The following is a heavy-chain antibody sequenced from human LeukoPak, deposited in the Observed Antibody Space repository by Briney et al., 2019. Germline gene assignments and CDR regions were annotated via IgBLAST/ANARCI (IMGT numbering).Heavy chain of an antibody. CDR3: VEGGAARFDY. J-gene: IGHJ4*02. D-gene: IGHD5-18*01. Sequence: GESLRLSCAASGFTFSSYSMNWVRQAPGKGLEWVSSISSSSIYKYYADSVKGRFTISRDNAKKSLYLQMNSLRAEDTAVYYCVEGGAARFDYWGQGTLVAVSS. V-gene: IGHV3-21*04. CDR1: GFTFSSYS. CDR2: ISSSSIYK.